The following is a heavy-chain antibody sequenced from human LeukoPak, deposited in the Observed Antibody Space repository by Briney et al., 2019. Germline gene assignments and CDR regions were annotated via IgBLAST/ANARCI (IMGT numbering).Heavy chain of an antibody. V-gene: IGHV3-30-3*01. Sequence: GGSLRLSCAASGFTFSSYAMHWVRQAPGKGLEWVAVISYDGSNKYYADSVKGRFTISRDNAKNALYLQMNSLRAEDTAVYHCASQGYWGQGTLVTISS. CDR3: ASQGY. J-gene: IGHJ4*02. CDR1: GFTFSSYA. CDR2: ISYDGSNK.